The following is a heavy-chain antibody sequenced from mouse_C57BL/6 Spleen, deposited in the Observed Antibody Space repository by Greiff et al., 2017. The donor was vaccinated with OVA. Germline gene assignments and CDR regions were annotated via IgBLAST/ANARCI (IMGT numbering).Heavy chain of an antibody. J-gene: IGHJ2*01. D-gene: IGHD2-3*01. CDR3: SRRIYDGYLFDY. Sequence: QVQLQQPGAELVRPGSSVKLSCKASGYTFTSYWMHWVKQRPIQGLEWIGNIDPSDSETHYNQKFKDKATLTADKSSSTAYMQLSSLTSEDSAVYYCSRRIYDGYLFDYWGQGTTLTVSS. CDR2: IDPSDSET. V-gene: IGHV1-52*01. CDR1: GYTFTSYW.